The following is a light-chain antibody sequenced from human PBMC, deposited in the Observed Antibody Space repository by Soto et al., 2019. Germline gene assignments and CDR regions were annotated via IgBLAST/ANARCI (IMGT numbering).Light chain of an antibody. CDR1: QSISSW. CDR3: QQYNSYYT. J-gene: IGKJ2*01. CDR2: KAS. Sequence: DIQMTQSPSTLSASVGDRVTITCRASQSISSWLAWYQQKPGKAPKLLIYKASSLESGVPSRFSGSGSGTEFTLTISSLQPGDFATYDCQQYNSYYTFGQGTKLEIK. V-gene: IGKV1-5*03.